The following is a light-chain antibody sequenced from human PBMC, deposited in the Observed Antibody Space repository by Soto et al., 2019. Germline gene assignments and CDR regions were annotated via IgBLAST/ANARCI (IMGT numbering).Light chain of an antibody. J-gene: IGLJ3*02. V-gene: IGLV1-44*01. CDR3: AAWDDSLNGWV. Sequence: QTVVTQPPSASGTPGQRVPISCSGGSSNIGTNTVNWYQQLPGTAPKLLIYSNDQRPSGVPDRFSGSKSGTSASLAISGLQSEDEADYYCAAWDDSLNGWVFGGGTKVTVL. CDR1: SSNIGTNT. CDR2: SND.